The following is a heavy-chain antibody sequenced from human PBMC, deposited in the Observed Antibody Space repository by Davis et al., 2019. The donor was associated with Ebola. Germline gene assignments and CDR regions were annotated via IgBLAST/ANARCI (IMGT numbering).Heavy chain of an antibody. J-gene: IGHJ6*02. V-gene: IGHV1-2*02. D-gene: IGHD2-2*01. CDR3: ARDGRYCSSTSCYVGGYYYYYGMDV. CDR1: GYTFTGYY. CDR2: INPNSGGT. Sequence: ASVKVSCKASGYTFTGYYMHWVRQAPGQGLEWMGWINPNSGGTKYSQKFQGRVTITRDTSASTAYMELSSLRPEDTAVYYCARDGRYCSSTSCYVGGYYYYYGMDVWGQGTTVTVSS.